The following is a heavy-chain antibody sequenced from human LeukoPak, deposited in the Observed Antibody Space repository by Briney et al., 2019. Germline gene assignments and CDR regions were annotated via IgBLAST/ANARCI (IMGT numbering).Heavy chain of an antibody. V-gene: IGHV4-38-2*01. Sequence: PSETLSLTCAVSGYSISSGYYWGWIRQPPGNGLEWIGSIYHSGSTYYNPSLKSRVTISVDTSKNQFSLKLSSVTAADTAVYYCARHLKGHDAFDIWGQGTMVTVSS. CDR2: IYHSGST. J-gene: IGHJ3*02. CDR1: GYSISSGYY. CDR3: ARHLKGHDAFDI.